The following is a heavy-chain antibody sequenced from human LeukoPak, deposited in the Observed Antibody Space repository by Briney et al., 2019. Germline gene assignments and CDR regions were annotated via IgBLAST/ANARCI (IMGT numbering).Heavy chain of an antibody. CDR2: IYYSGST. CDR1: GGSISSGGYY. J-gene: IGHJ5*02. D-gene: IGHD2-2*01. V-gene: IGHV4-31*03. CDR3: AREVIVVVPAASRWFDP. Sequence: SQTLSLTCTVSGGSISSGGYYWSWIRQHPGKGLEWIGYIYYSGSTYYNPSLKSRVTISVDTSKNQFSLKLSSVTAADAAVYYCAREVIVVVPAASRWFDPWGQGTLVTVSS.